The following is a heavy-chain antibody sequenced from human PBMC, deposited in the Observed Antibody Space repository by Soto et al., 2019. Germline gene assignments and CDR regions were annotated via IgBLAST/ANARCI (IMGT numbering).Heavy chain of an antibody. Sequence: EVQLLESGGGLVQPGGSLRLSCAASGFTFSSYAMSWVRQAPGKGLEWVSAISGSDGSTYYADSVKGRFTISRDNSKNTLYLQMNSLRAEDTAVYYCANLNIVVVVAATLDYWGQGTLVTVSS. CDR1: GFTFSSYA. V-gene: IGHV3-23*01. D-gene: IGHD2-15*01. J-gene: IGHJ4*02. CDR2: ISGSDGST. CDR3: ANLNIVVVVAATLDY.